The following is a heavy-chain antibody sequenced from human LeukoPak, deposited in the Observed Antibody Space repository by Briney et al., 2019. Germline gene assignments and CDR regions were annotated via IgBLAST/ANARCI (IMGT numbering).Heavy chain of an antibody. D-gene: IGHD5-18*01. CDR2: MSGSGGST. Sequence: GGTQRLSCAASGFSFSNYAMSWVRQAPGKGLEWVSGMSGSGGSTYYADSVKGRFTISRDNSKNTLYLQMNSLRAEDTAVYYCARYDTAMAGNPLAIFDYWGQGTLVTVSS. J-gene: IGHJ4*02. CDR1: GFSFSNYA. V-gene: IGHV3-23*01. CDR3: ARYDTAMAGNPLAIFDY.